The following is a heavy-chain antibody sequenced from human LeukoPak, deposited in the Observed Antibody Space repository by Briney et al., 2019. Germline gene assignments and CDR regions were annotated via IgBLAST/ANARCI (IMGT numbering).Heavy chain of an antibody. D-gene: IGHD3-22*01. J-gene: IGHJ4*02. Sequence: GASVKVSCKASGYTFTGYYMHWVRQATGHGLEWMGWINPNSGGTNYAQKFQGRVTMTRDTSISTAYMELSRLRSDDTAVYYCATAVGDSSGYYYDIDYWGQGALVTVSS. CDR3: ATAVGDSSGYYYDIDY. V-gene: IGHV1-2*02. CDR1: GYTFTGYY. CDR2: INPNSGGT.